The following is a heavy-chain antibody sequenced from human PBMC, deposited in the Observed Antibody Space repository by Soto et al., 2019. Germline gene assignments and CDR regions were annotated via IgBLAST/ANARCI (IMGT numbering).Heavy chain of an antibody. J-gene: IGHJ4*02. CDR3: ARYSTTYQTDY. CDR2: IYWDDDK. V-gene: IGHV2-5*02. CDR1: GFSLSTRGMG. Sequence: QITLKESGPTLVKPTQTLTLTCTFSGFSLSTRGMGVGWMRQPPGKALEWLALIYWDDDKRYSPSLKSRLIVTKGTSENQVVITMANMDPVDTATYYCARYSTTYQTDYWGQGTLVTVSS. D-gene: IGHD6-13*01.